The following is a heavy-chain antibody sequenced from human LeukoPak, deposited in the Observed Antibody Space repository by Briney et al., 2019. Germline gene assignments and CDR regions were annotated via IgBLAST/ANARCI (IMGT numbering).Heavy chain of an antibody. CDR3: ARDSGYSYADDY. Sequence: GGSLRLSCAASGFTFRSYSMQWVRQAPGKGLEWVSYITYNSGTIIYADSVKGRFTISRDNAKDSLYLQMSSLRDKDTAVYYCARDSGYSYADDYWGQGTLVTVSS. D-gene: IGHD5-18*01. V-gene: IGHV3-48*02. CDR2: ITYNSGTI. J-gene: IGHJ4*02. CDR1: GFTFRSYS.